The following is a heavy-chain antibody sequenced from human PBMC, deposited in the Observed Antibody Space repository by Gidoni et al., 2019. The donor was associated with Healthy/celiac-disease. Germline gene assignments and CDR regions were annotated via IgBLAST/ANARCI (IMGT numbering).Heavy chain of an antibody. CDR3: ARVNPMGGLVEY. Sequence: QVQLQQWGAGLLKPSETLSLTCAVYGGSFSGYYWSWIRQPPGKGLEWIGEINHSGSTNYNPSLKSRVTISVDTSKNQFSLKLSSVTAADTAVYYCARVNPMGGLVEYWGQGTLVTVSS. CDR2: INHSGST. J-gene: IGHJ4*02. D-gene: IGHD1-26*01. V-gene: IGHV4-34*01. CDR1: GGSFSGYY.